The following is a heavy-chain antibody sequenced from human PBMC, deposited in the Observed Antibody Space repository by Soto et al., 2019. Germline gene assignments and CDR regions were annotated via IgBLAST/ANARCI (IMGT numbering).Heavy chain of an antibody. CDR2: ISYDGSNK. D-gene: IGHD6-19*01. CDR3: AREQQGSVAGYY. J-gene: IGHJ4*02. V-gene: IGHV3-30-3*01. CDR1: GFTFSSYA. Sequence: QVQLVESGGGVVQPGRSLRLSCAASGFTFSSYAMHWVRQAPGKGLEWVAVISYDGSNKYYADSVKGRFTISRDNSKNTLYLQMNSLRAEDTAVYYCAREQQGSVAGYYWGQGTLVTVSS.